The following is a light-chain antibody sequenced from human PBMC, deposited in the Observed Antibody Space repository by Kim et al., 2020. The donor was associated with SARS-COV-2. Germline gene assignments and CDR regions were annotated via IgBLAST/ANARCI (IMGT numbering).Light chain of an antibody. CDR1: SSNIGRNY. J-gene: IGLJ3*02. CDR2: RDN. V-gene: IGLV1-47*01. CDR3: TAWDDSLSGRV. Sequence: GQRVTISCSGSSSNIGRNYVYWYQQLPGTAPKLLIYRDNQRPSGVPDRISGSKSGTSASLAISGLRSEDEADYYCTAWDDSLSGRVFGGGTQLTVL.